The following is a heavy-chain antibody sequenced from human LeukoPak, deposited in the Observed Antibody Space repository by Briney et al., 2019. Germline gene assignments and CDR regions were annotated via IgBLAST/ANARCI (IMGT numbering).Heavy chain of an antibody. CDR3: ARDRGTYYDILTGYSASGDFDN. CDR1: GFTFSDYY. J-gene: IGHJ4*02. Sequence: GGSLRLSCAASGFTFSDYYMSWIRQAPGKGLEWVSFISYSGSTMYFADSVKGRFTISRDNAKNSLYLQMNSLRAEDTAVYYCARDRGTYYDILTGYSASGDFDNWGQGTLVTVSS. D-gene: IGHD3-9*01. CDR2: ISYSGSTM. V-gene: IGHV3-11*04.